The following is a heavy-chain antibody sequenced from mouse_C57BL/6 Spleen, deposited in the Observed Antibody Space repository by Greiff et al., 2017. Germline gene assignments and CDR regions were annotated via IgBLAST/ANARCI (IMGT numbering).Heavy chain of an antibody. CDR1: GYTFTSYW. CDR3: ARLGTLLSYYFYN. CDR2: IDPNSGGT. V-gene: IGHV1-72*01. D-gene: IGHD2-1*01. J-gene: IGHJ2*01. Sequence: QVQLQQPGAELVKPGASVKLSYKASGYTFTSYWMHWVKQRPGRGLEWIGRIDPNSGGTKYNEKFKSKATLTVDKPSSTAYMQLSSLTAEDSAVYYCARLGTLLSYYFYNWGQGTTLTVSS.